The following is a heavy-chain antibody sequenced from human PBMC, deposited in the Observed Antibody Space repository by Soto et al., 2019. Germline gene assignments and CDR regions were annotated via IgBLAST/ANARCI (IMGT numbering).Heavy chain of an antibody. V-gene: IGHV4-4*02. D-gene: IGHD6-19*01. CDR2: VFHTGTT. J-gene: IGHJ5*02. Sequence: QVQLQESGPGLVKPSGTLSLTCAVSGDSVSSPYYWCWVRQSPGKGLEWIGEVFHTGTTSYNPSPRSRVTISIDTSINPSSLVLSSVTAADTAVYYCARSAGWYAIHAWGPGTLVIVSS. CDR1: GDSVSSPYY. CDR3: ARSAGWYAIHA.